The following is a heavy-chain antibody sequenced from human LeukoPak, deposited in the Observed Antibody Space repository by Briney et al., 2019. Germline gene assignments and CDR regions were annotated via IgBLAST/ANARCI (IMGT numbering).Heavy chain of an antibody. CDR3: ARRPRYSGYDSGYYYMDV. CDR1: GYTFTSYG. J-gene: IGHJ6*03. CDR2: ISAYNGNT. V-gene: IGHV1-18*01. D-gene: IGHD5-12*01. Sequence: SSVKVSCKASGYTFTSYGISWVRQAPGQGLEWMGWISAYNGNTNYAQKFQGRVTITRNTSISTAYMELSSLRSEDTAVYYCARRPRYSGYDSGYYYMDVWGKGTTVTVSS.